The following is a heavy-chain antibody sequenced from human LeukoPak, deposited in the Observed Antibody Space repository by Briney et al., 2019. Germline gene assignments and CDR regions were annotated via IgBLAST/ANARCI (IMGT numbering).Heavy chain of an antibody. J-gene: IGHJ5*02. V-gene: IGHV3-23*01. CDR3: ARDRGPYVDIDNNWFDP. CDR2: IGGTGDNT. Sequence: GGSRRLSCLASGFTFKLSAMTWVRQAPGKRLEWVAAIGGTGDNTYYADSVKGRFTISRDNSRNTQFLQMDNLRAEDTATYYCARDRGPYVDIDNNWFDPWGQGTLVIVSS. D-gene: IGHD3-9*01. CDR1: GFTFKLSA.